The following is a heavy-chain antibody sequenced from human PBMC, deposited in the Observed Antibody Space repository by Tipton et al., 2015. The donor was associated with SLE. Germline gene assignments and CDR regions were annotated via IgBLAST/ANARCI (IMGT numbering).Heavy chain of an antibody. D-gene: IGHD6-19*01. J-gene: IGHJ5*02. CDR1: GGSISSFY. CDR2: IYSSGNT. Sequence: TLSLTCTVSGGSISSFYWSWVRQPAGKGLEWIGRIYSSGNTNYNPPLKSRVTMPLDTSKNQLSLKLSSVTAADTAVYYCARLGRGIAVASTGWFDPWGQGTLVTFSS. CDR3: ARLGRGIAVASTGWFDP. V-gene: IGHV4-4*07.